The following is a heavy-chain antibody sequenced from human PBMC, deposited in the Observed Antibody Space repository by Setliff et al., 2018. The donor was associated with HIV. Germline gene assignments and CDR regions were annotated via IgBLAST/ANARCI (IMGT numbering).Heavy chain of an antibody. V-gene: IGHV1-18*01. J-gene: IGHJ4*02. CDR1: GYMFSDYG. CDR2: ITVHNGHT. CDR3: ARASNFDWVQYYFDY. D-gene: IGHD3-9*01. Sequence: ASVKVSCKASGYMFSDYGITWVRQAPGQGLELMGWITVHNGHTNYAQKFQGRVAMTADTSATTASLELRSLRSDDTAVYYCARASNFDWVQYYFDYWGQGTLVTVS.